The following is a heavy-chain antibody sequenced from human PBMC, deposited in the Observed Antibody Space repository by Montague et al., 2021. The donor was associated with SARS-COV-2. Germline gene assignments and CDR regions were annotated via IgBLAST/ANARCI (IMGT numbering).Heavy chain of an antibody. D-gene: IGHD4-17*01. CDR2: INFRGST. CDR3: ARGSITPLVTSGWFDL. J-gene: IGHJ5*02. CDR1: GGPFTNAS. Sequence: SETLSLTCAVYGGPFTNASWTWLRQPPGKALEWVGVINFRGSTNFSPSLRSRVNISADVSNNQFSLRLSSVTAADTAVYYCARGSITPLVTSGWFDLGGQGYLVSVSA. V-gene: IGHV4-34*01.